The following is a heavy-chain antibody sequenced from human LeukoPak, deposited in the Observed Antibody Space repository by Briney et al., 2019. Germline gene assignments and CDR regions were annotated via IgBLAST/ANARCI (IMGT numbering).Heavy chain of an antibody. CDR3: ARAKGNYQNWFDP. V-gene: IGHV4-30-4*01. J-gene: IGHJ5*02. CDR2: IYYTGRT. CDR1: GGSISSGDFH. Sequence: SETLSLTCIVSGGSISSGDFHWSWVRQPPGKGLEWIGYIYYTGRTYYNPSLKSRVTISVDTSRNQFSLKLNSVTATDTAVYYCARAKGNYQNWFDPWGQGTLVTVSS. D-gene: IGHD1-7*01.